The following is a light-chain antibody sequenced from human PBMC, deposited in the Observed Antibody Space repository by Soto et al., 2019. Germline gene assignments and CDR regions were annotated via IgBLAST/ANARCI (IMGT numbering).Light chain of an antibody. V-gene: IGKV3-15*01. CDR3: QPYHNWPLT. CDR1: QGIGDT. CDR2: DTS. J-gene: IGKJ4*01. Sequence: RRWAGTLSVAAGEGATISCRASQGIGDTLAWYQHKPGQTPRLLIYDTSTRATGVPTRFSGSRSGAEFPLTITSLQSEDFAVYYCQPYHNWPLTFGGGTKVDIK.